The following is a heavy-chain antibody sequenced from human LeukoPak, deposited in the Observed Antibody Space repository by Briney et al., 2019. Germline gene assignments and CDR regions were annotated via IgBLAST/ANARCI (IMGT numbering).Heavy chain of an antibody. CDR2: IYYSGST. J-gene: IGHJ6*03. V-gene: IGHV4-30-4*08. D-gene: IGHD2-2*02. Sequence: SETLSLXCTVSGGSSSSGDYYWSWIRQPPGKGPEWIGYIYYSGSTYYNPSLKSRVTISVDTSKNQFSLKLSSVTAADTAVYYCARAYCSSTSCYTDYYYMDVWGKGTTVTVSS. CDR3: ARAYCSSTSCYTDYYYMDV. CDR1: GGSSSSGDYY.